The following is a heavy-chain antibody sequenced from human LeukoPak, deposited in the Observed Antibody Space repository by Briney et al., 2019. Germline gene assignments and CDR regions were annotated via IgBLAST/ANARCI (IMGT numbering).Heavy chain of an antibody. Sequence: GGSLRLSCAASGFTFSNYGMHWVRQTPGKGLEWVAVISYDGSDKYYVDSVKGRFTISRDNSKNTLYLQMNSLRAEDTALYYCVKRVYTSVSFDCWGQGTLVTVSS. J-gene: IGHJ4*02. CDR3: VKRVYTSVSFDC. CDR2: ISYDGSDK. D-gene: IGHD6-19*01. CDR1: GFTFSNYG. V-gene: IGHV3-30*18.